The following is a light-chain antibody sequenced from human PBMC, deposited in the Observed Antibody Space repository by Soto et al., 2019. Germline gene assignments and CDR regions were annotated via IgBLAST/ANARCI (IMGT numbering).Light chain of an antibody. CDR2: GAS. V-gene: IGKV3-20*01. CDR1: QSITTH. Sequence: PGTLSLSAGDRATLSCRASQSITTHSAWYQQKPGQAPRLLIYGASNRATGIPDRFSGSGSGTDFTLTISRLEPEDFAVYYCQQYGSSGTFGQGTKVDI. CDR3: QQYGSSGT. J-gene: IGKJ1*01.